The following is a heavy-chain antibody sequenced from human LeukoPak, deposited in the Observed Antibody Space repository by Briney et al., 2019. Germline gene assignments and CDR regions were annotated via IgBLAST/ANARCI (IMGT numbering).Heavy chain of an antibody. CDR3: ARGDSSSWYDY. V-gene: IGHV1-18*01. J-gene: IGHJ4*02. CDR1: GYTFTSYG. Sequence: ASVKVSCKASGYTFTSYGISWVRQAPGQGLEWMGWISAYNGNTNYAQKFQGRVTMTRDTSISTAYMELSRLRSDDTAVYYCARGDSSSWYDYWGQGTLVTVSS. CDR2: ISAYNGNT. D-gene: IGHD6-13*01.